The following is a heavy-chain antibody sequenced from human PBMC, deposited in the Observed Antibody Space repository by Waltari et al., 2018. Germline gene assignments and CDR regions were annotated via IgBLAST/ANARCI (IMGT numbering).Heavy chain of an antibody. CDR2: INHSGST. V-gene: IGHV4-34*01. Sequence: QVQLQQWGAGLLKPSETLSLTCAVYGGSFSGYYWSWIRQPPGTGLEWIGEINHSGSTNYNPSLKSRVTISVDTSKNQFSLKLSSVTAADTAVYYCARHVSRGYSGYAQRRGYFDYWGQGTLVTVSS. D-gene: IGHD5-12*01. CDR1: GGSFSGYY. J-gene: IGHJ4*02. CDR3: ARHVSRGYSGYAQRRGYFDY.